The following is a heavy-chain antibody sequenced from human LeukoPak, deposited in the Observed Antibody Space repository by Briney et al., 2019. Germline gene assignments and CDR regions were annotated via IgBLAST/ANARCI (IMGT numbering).Heavy chain of an antibody. V-gene: IGHV3-53*01. J-gene: IGHJ4*02. CDR3: AKGGYYSNSGRLRDPSYFFEQ. CDR2: IYSGGNT. Sequence: GGSLRLSCVASGFSVSYSYMNWVRQAPGKGLQCVSVIYSGGNTYYAASVKGRFTISRDIAKNTLFLQMNHRRADDTAVYFCAKGGYYSNSGRLRDPSYFFEQWGRGCLVTVSS. CDR1: GFSVSYSY. D-gene: IGHD3-10*01.